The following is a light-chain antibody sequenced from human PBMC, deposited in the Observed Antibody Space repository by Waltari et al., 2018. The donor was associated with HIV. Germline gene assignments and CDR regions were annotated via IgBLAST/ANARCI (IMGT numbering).Light chain of an antibody. V-gene: IGKV4-1*01. CDR2: WAS. CDR3: QQYYSTPPT. CDR1: QSIFYSSRNTNY. Sequence: IVMTQSPHSLSLSLGDRSTINSKSSQSIFYSSRNTNYLAWYQQNPCQSPKLLISWASSRASGVPDRFSGSGSRTDFTLSISSLQSEDVAVYFCQQYYSTPPTFGQGTRVEIK. J-gene: IGKJ1*01.